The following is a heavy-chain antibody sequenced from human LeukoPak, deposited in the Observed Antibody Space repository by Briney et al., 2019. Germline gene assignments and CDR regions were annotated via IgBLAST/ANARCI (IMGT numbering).Heavy chain of an antibody. Sequence: TXAVSXYSISSGYYWGWIRQPPGKGLEWIGSIYHSGSTYYNPSLKSRVTISVDTSKNQFSLKLSSVTAADTAVYYCARDIGSGSDYWGQGTLVTVSS. J-gene: IGHJ4*02. D-gene: IGHD3-10*01. CDR3: ARDIGSGSDY. V-gene: IGHV4-38-2*02. CDR2: IYHSGST. CDR1: XYSISSGYY.